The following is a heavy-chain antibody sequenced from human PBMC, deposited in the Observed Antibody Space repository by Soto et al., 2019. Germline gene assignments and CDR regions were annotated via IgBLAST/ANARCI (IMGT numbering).Heavy chain of an antibody. J-gene: IGHJ4*02. CDR1: GGSVSSGSYY. CDR2: IYYSGST. CDR3: ARVALYCSGGSCYFPD. Sequence: SETLSLTCTVSGGSVSSGSYYWSWIRQPPGKGLEWIGYIYYSGSTNYNPSLKSRVTISVDTSKNQFSLKLSSVTAADTAVYYCARVALYCSGGSCYFPDWGQGTLVTVSS. V-gene: IGHV4-61*01. D-gene: IGHD2-15*01.